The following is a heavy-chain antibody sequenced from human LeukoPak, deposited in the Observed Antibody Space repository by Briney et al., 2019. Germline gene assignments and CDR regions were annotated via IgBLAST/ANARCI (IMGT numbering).Heavy chain of an antibody. D-gene: IGHD3-22*01. CDR2: ISSSSSYI. CDR1: GFTFSSYS. J-gene: IGHJ4*02. V-gene: IGHV3-21*01. Sequence: PGGSLRLSCAASGFTFSSYSMNWVRQAPGKGPEWVSSISSSSSYIYYADSVKGRFTISRDNAKNSLYLQMNSLRAEDTAVYYCARDPGIYDSSGPNDYWGQGTLVTVSS. CDR3: ARDPGIYDSSGPNDY.